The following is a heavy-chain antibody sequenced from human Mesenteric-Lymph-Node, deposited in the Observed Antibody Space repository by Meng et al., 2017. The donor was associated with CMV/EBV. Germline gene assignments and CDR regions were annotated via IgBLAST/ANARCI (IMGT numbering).Heavy chain of an antibody. CDR2: IYYSGST. CDR3: ARTSYYDFWSGYYPIYFDY. J-gene: IGHJ4*02. V-gene: IGHV4-39*01. D-gene: IGHD3-3*01. CDR1: ITGSSS. Sequence: ITGSSSWCWLRHPPWMRLDWLGSIYYSGSTYYNPSLKSRVTISVGTSKNQFSLKLSSVTAADTAVYYCARTSYYDFWSGYYPIYFDYWGQGTLVTVSS.